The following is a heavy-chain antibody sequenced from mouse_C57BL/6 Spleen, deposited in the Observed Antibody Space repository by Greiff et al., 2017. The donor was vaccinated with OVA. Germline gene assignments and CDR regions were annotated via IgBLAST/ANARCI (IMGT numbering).Heavy chain of an antibody. V-gene: IGHV5-17*01. Sequence: EVKLMESGGGLVKPGGSLKLSCAASGFTFSDYGMHWVRQAPEKGLEWVAYISSASSTIYYADTVKGRFTISRDNAKNTLFLQMTSLRSEDTAMYYCARERAYYFDDWGQGTTLTVSS. CDR3: ARERAYYFDD. D-gene: IGHD3-3*01. CDR2: ISSASSTI. CDR1: GFTFSDYG. J-gene: IGHJ2*01.